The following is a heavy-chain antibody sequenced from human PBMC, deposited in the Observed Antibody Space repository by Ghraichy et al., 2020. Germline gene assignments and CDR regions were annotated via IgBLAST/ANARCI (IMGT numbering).Heavy chain of an antibody. CDR3: ARGHYYDSSGYYND. CDR1: GGSFSGYY. CDR2: INHSGST. V-gene: IGHV4-34*01. D-gene: IGHD3-22*01. Sequence: SETLSLTCAVYGGSFSGYYWSWIRQPPGKGLEWIGEINHSGSTNYNPSLKSRVTISVDTSKNQFSLKPSSVTAADTAVYYCARGHYYDSSGYYNDWGQGTLVTVSS. J-gene: IGHJ4*02.